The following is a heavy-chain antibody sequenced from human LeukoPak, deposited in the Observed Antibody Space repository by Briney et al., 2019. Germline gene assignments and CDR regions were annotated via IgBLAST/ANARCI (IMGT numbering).Heavy chain of an antibody. CDR3: ARMKTYYDFWSGCMDV. J-gene: IGHJ6*03. D-gene: IGHD3-3*01. Sequence: ASVKVSCKASGYTFTGYYMHWVRQAPGQGLEWMGWINPNSGGTNYAQKFQGRVTMTTDTSTSTAYTELSRLRSDDTAVYYCARMKTYYDFWSGCMDVWGKGTTVTVSS. V-gene: IGHV1-2*02. CDR2: INPNSGGT. CDR1: GYTFTGYY.